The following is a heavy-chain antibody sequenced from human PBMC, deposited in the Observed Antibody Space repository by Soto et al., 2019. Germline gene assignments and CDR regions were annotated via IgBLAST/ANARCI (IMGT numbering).Heavy chain of an antibody. J-gene: IGHJ6*03. CDR2: ISSSSSTI. Sequence: PGGSLRLSCAASGFAFSSYSMNWVRQAPGKGLEWVSYISSSSSTIYYADSVKGRFTISRDNAKNSLYLQMNSLRAEDTAVYYCARGRMGVILHYMDVWGKGTTVTVSS. CDR3: ARGRMGVILHYMDV. D-gene: IGHD3-10*01. CDR1: GFAFSSYS. V-gene: IGHV3-48*01.